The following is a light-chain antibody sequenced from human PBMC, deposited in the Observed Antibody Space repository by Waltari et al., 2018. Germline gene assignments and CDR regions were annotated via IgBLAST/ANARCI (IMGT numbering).Light chain of an antibody. V-gene: IGLV1-51*01. J-gene: IGLJ2*01. Sequence: QSVLTQPPSVTASPGQRTPIPCSGSNSNIGSNFVAWYQQIPGTAPRLLIYENRLRPSGIPGRFSGSKSGTSATLDISGLQTEDEADYYCATWDTRLTVEVFGGGTKLTVL. CDR3: ATWDTRLTVEV. CDR1: NSNIGSNF. CDR2: ENR.